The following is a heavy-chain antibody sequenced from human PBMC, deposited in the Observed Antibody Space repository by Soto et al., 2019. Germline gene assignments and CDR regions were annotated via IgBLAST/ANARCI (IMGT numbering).Heavy chain of an antibody. CDR1: GYSFTSYW. Sequence: EVQLVQSGAEVKKPGESLKISCKGSGYSFTSYWIGWVRQMPGKGLESMGIIYPGDSDTKYSPSFQGQVTISADKSISTAYLQWSSLKASDKAMNYCARAAADGNYYYGMDFWGHGNTVTVSS. D-gene: IGHD6-13*01. V-gene: IGHV5-51*01. CDR2: IYPGDSDT. CDR3: ARAAADGNYYYGMDF. J-gene: IGHJ6*02.